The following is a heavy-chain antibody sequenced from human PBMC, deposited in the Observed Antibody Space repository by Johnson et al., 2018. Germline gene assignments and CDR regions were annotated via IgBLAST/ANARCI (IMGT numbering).Heavy chain of an antibody. D-gene: IGHD3/OR15-3a*01. CDR3: ARWRTGLYVMDV. CDR1: GFTFRDYG. CDR2: IWHEGRDK. Sequence: QVQLVQSGGGVVQXGRSLRLSCVASGFTFRDYGMHWVRQAPGKGLEWVAVIWHEGRDKKYEDSVKGRFTISRDNSKNTLNLQMNSLRAEDTAVYYCARWRTGLYVMDVWGQGTTVTVSS. J-gene: IGHJ6*02. V-gene: IGHV3-33*01.